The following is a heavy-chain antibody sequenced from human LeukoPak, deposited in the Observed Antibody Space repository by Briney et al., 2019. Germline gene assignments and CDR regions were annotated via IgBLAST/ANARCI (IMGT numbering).Heavy chain of an antibody. Sequence: PGGSLRLSCAASGFTFSSYGMHWVRQAPGKGLEWVAVIWYDESNKYYADSVRGRFTISRDNSKNTLYLQMNSLRAEDTAVYYCARGRGYSYGSLPSDAFDIWGQGTMVTVS. J-gene: IGHJ3*02. CDR2: IWYDESNK. CDR1: GFTFSSYG. D-gene: IGHD5-18*01. CDR3: ARGRGYSYGSLPSDAFDI. V-gene: IGHV3-33*08.